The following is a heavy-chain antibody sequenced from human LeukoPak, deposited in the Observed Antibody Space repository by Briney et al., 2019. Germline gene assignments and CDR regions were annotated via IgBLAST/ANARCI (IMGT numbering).Heavy chain of an antibody. V-gene: IGHV3-30*02. CDR1: GFTFSSYG. Sequence: GGSLRLSCAASGFTFSSYGMHWVRQAPGKGLEWVAFIRYDGSNKYYADSVKGRCTISRDNSKNTLYLQMNSLRAEDTAVYYCARGELLWFGELRDWGQGTLVTVSS. J-gene: IGHJ4*02. CDR2: IRYDGSNK. CDR3: ARGELLWFGELRD. D-gene: IGHD3-10*01.